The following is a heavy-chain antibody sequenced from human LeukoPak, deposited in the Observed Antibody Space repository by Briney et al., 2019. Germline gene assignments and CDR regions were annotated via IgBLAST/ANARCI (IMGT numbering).Heavy chain of an antibody. CDR2: ISGSGGST. CDR3: AKDQLYYDSSGYYFSFDY. V-gene: IGHV3-23*01. Sequence: GGSLRLSCAASGFTFSSYAMSWVRQAPGKGLEWVSAISGSGGSTYYADSVKGRFTISRDNSKNTLYLQMNSLRAEDTAVYYCAKDQLYYDSSGYYFSFDYWGQGTLVTVSS. J-gene: IGHJ4*02. CDR1: GFTFSSYA. D-gene: IGHD3-22*01.